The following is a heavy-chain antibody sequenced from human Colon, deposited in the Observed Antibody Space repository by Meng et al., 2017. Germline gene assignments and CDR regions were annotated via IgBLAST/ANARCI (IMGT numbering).Heavy chain of an antibody. J-gene: IGHJ4*02. CDR1: GVSVTSGQF. D-gene: IGHD6-19*01. V-gene: IGHV4-4*02. Sequence: QVEWPGSGPGLGKPSVTLSLPCGVSGVSVTSGQFWTWVRQPPGKGLEWIGEFHYTGPINYKPSLMSRVTISVDASRNQFSLRLTSVTAADTAVYYCAASSGWYRIDSWGQGTLVTVSS. CDR3: AASSGWYRIDS. CDR2: FHYTGPI.